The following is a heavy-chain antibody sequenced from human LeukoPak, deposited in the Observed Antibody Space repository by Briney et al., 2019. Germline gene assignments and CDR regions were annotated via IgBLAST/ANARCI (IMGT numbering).Heavy chain of an antibody. Sequence: PSETLSLTCAVYGGSFSGYYWSWIRQPPGKGLEWIGEINHSGSTNYNPSLKSRVTISVDTSKNQFSLKLSSVTAADTAVYYCARGQDTPNDYWGQGTLVTVSS. CDR3: ARGQDTPNDY. J-gene: IGHJ4*02. CDR2: INHSGST. D-gene: IGHD5-18*01. V-gene: IGHV4-34*01. CDR1: GGSFSGYY.